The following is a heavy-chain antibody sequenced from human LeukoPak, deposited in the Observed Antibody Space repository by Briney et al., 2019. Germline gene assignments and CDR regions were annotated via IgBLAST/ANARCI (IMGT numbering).Heavy chain of an antibody. V-gene: IGHV4-61*01. CDR3: ARTFSNNYLSPLDY. CDR2: VYYSGRT. D-gene: IGHD2/OR15-2a*01. J-gene: IGHJ4*02. Sequence: PSETLSLTCTVSGGSVSSGSYYWSWIRQPPGKGLEWIGYVYYSGRTNYNPSLKSRVTISLDTSKNQFSLKLSSVTAADTAVYYCARTFSNNYLSPLDYWGQGTLVTVSS. CDR1: GGSVSSGSYY.